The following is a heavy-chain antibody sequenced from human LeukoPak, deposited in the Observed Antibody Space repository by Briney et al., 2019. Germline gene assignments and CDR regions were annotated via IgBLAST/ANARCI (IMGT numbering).Heavy chain of an antibody. Sequence: SQTLSLTCTVSGASISSGSYYWSWIRQPAGKGLEWIGRIYTSGSTNYNPSLKSRVTISVYTSKNQFSLKLSSVTAADTAVYYCARVGGGYCSGGSCYPWNYYYMDVWGKGTTVTVSS. J-gene: IGHJ6*03. CDR3: ARVGGGYCSGGSCYPWNYYYMDV. CDR1: GASISSGSYY. CDR2: IYTSGST. D-gene: IGHD2-15*01. V-gene: IGHV4-61*02.